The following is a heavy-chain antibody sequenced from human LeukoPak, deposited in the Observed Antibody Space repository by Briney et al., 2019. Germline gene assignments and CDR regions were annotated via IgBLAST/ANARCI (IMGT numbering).Heavy chain of an antibody. Sequence: PSETLSLTCTVSGGSISSYYWSWIRQPAGKGLEWIGRIYTSGSTNYNPSLKSRVTMSVDTSKNQFSLKLSSVTAADTAVYYLARDGYDFWSGYYYFDYWGREPWSPSPQ. V-gene: IGHV4-4*07. D-gene: IGHD3-3*01. CDR2: IYTSGST. CDR3: ARDGYDFWSGYYYFDY. CDR1: GGSISSYY. J-gene: IGHJ4*02.